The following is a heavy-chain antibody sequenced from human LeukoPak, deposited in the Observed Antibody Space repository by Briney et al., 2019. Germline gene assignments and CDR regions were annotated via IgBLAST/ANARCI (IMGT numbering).Heavy chain of an antibody. D-gene: IGHD3-10*01. V-gene: IGHV1-18*01. CDR1: GYTFTSYG. Sequence: ASVKVSCKASGYTFTSYGINWVRQAPGQGLEWMGWISAYNGDTNYAQKLQGRVTMTTDTSTSTAYMELRSLRSDDTAVYYCAKVIRGLLAGLFDYWGQGTLVTVSS. CDR2: ISAYNGDT. CDR3: AKVIRGLLAGLFDY. J-gene: IGHJ4*02.